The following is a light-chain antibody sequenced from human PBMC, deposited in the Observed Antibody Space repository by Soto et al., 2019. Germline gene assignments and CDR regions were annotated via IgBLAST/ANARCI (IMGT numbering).Light chain of an antibody. CDR3: QQRANWPPLT. J-gene: IGKJ4*01. V-gene: IGKV3-11*01. Sequence: EIVLTQSPATLSLSPGERATLSCRASQSVSNYLGWYQQRPGQAPRLLIYDASNRATGTPARFSGSGSGTDFTLTISSLEPEDFVIYYCQQRANWPPLTFGGGTKVEMK. CDR1: QSVSNY. CDR2: DAS.